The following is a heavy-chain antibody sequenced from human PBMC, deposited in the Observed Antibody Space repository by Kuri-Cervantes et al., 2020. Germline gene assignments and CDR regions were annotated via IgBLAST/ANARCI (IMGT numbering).Heavy chain of an antibody. CDR2: ISSSSSYI. CDR1: GFTFSSYS. CDR3: ARESRGYSSSSGSSDY. J-gene: IGHJ4*02. D-gene: IGHD6-6*01. V-gene: IGHV3-21*01. Sequence: GESLKISCAASGFTFSSYSMNWVRQAPGKGLEWVSSISSSSSYIYYADLVKGRFTISRDNAKNSLYLQMNSLRAEDTAVYYCARESRGYSSSSGSSDYWGQGTLVTVSS.